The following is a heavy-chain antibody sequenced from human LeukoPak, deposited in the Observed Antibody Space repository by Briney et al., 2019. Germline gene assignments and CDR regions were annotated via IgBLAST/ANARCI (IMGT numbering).Heavy chain of an antibody. D-gene: IGHD4-17*01. Sequence: GGSLRLSCAASGFTFSSSEMTWVRQAPGKGLEWVSYISSSGSTIYYADSVKGRFTISRDNAKNSLYLQMNSLRAEDTAVYYCASLVYGDYGAPDAFDIRGRGTMVTVSS. CDR1: GFTFSSSE. J-gene: IGHJ3*02. CDR3: ASLVYGDYGAPDAFDI. CDR2: ISSSGSTI. V-gene: IGHV3-48*03.